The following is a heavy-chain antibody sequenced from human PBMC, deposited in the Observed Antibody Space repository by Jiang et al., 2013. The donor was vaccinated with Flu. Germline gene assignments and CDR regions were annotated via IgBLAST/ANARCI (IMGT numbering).Heavy chain of an antibody. CDR1: GGSISSGSYY. CDR3: ARELLWFGELLAKSGQLDLGNWFDP. D-gene: IGHD3-10*01. J-gene: IGHJ5*02. Sequence: GLVKPSQTLSLTCTVSGGSISSGSYYWSWIRQPAGKGLEWIGRIYTSGSTNYNPSLKSRVTISVDTSKNQFSLKLSSVTAADTAVYYCARELLWFGELLAKSGQLDLGNWFDPWGQGTLVTVSS. CDR2: IYTSGST. V-gene: IGHV4-61*02.